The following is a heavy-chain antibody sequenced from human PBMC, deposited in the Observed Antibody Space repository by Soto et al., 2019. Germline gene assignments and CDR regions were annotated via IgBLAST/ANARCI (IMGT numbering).Heavy chain of an antibody. CDR1: GFSFSTTGAG. CDR3: AYRRGGSSSGGNFDY. V-gene: IGHV2-5*01. CDR2: IFWNDAK. J-gene: IGHJ4*02. D-gene: IGHD2-15*01. Sequence: QIALKESGPTLVKPSQTLTLTCTFSGFSFSTTGAGVGWIRQPPGKALEWLALIFWNDAKRYSPSLRSRLTIIKDTSKNQVVLTMTNEDPVDTATYYCAYRRGGSSSGGNFDYWGQGTPVTVYS.